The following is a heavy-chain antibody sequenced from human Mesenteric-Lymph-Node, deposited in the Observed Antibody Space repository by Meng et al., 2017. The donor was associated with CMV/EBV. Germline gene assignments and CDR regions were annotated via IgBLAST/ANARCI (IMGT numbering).Heavy chain of an antibody. Sequence: GGSLRLSCAASGFIYSKYTMNWVRQAPGKGLEWVSYISSSSTTIHYADSVKGRFTISRDNAKNSLYLQMNSLSAEDTAVYYCARGLVGATWDAFDIWGQGTMVTVSS. V-gene: IGHV3-48*04. CDR2: ISSSSTTI. D-gene: IGHD1-26*01. J-gene: IGHJ3*02. CDR3: ARGLVGATWDAFDI. CDR1: GFIYSKYT.